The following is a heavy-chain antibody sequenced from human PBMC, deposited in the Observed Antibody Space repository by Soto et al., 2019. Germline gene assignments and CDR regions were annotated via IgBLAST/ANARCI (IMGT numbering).Heavy chain of an antibody. V-gene: IGHV1-69*12. J-gene: IGHJ4*02. D-gene: IGHD3-16*01. CDR3: AREGDYGAVGY. CDR1: GGTFSSYA. CDR2: IIPLYGTA. Sequence: QVQLVQSGAEVKKPGSSVKVSCKASGGTFSSYAISWVRQAPGQGLEWMGGIIPLYGTAHYAQKFQGRVTXTXXEATSKAYMELSSQKPEDRAVYYCAREGDYGAVGYCGQGTLLTVSS.